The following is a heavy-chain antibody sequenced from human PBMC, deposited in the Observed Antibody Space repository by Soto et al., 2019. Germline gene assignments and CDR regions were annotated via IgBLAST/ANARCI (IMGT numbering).Heavy chain of an antibody. Sequence: SETLSLTCTVSGGSISSSSYYWGWIRQPPGKGLEWIGSIYYSGSTYYNPSLKSRVTISVDTSKNQFSLKLSSVTAADTAVYYCARQNYDSSGYPPREAFDIWGQGTMVT. D-gene: IGHD3-22*01. V-gene: IGHV4-39*01. CDR3: ARQNYDSSGYPPREAFDI. CDR1: GGSISSSSYY. J-gene: IGHJ3*02. CDR2: IYYSGST.